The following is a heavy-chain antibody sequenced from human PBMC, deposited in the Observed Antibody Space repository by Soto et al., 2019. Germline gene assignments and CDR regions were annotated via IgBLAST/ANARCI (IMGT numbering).Heavy chain of an antibody. CDR1: GFTFSSYW. D-gene: IGHD6-19*01. V-gene: IGHV3-74*01. J-gene: IGHJ4*02. CDR2: INSDGSST. CDR3: ASRTSGWYFDY. Sequence: GGSLRLSCAASGFTFSSYWMHWVRQAPGKGLVWVSRINSDGSSTSYADSVKGRFTISRDNSKNKLYLQMNSLRAEDTAVYYCASRTSGWYFDYWGQGTLVTVSS.